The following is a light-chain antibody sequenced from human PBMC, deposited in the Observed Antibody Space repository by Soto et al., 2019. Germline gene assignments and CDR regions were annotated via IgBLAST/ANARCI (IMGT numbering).Light chain of an antibody. Sequence: QSVLTQPRSVSGSLGQSITISCTGTSSDVGIYTYVSWYQQHPGTAPKLILYDVSKRPSGVPDRFSGSKSGNTASLTISGLQPDDEADYYCCSYAGSYTFARNVFGTGTKVTVL. CDR3: CSYAGSYTFARNV. V-gene: IGLV2-11*01. J-gene: IGLJ1*01. CDR2: DVS. CDR1: SSDVGIYTY.